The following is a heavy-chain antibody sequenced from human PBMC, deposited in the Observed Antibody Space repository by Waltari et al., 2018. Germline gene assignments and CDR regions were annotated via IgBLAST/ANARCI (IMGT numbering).Heavy chain of an antibody. CDR3: AKVMYSSSPHVDY. CDR2: IYSGGST. D-gene: IGHD6-6*01. CDR1: GFTFSSYA. Sequence: EVQLLESGGGLVQPGGSLRLSCAASGFTFSSYAMSWVRQAPGKGLEWVSVIYSGGSTYYADSVKGRFTISRDNSKNTLYLQMNSLRAEDTAVYYCAKVMYSSSPHVDYWGQGTLVTVSS. V-gene: IGHV3-23*03. J-gene: IGHJ4*02.